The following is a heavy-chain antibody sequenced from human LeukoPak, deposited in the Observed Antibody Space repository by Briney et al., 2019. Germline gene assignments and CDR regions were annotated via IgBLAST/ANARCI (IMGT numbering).Heavy chain of an antibody. V-gene: IGHV3-21*01. CDR2: ISSSSSYI. J-gene: IGHJ2*01. D-gene: IGHD2-15*01. Sequence: GGSLRLSCAASGFTFSSYSMNWVRQAPGKGLEWVSSISSSSSYIYYADSVKGRFTISRDNAKNSLYLQMNSLRAEDTAVYYCARANTWDIVVVVAATPLYWYFDLWGRGTLVTVSS. CDR1: GFTFSSYS. CDR3: ARANTWDIVVVVAATPLYWYFDL.